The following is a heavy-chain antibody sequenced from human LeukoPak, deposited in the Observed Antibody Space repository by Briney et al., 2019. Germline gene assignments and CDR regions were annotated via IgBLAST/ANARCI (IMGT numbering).Heavy chain of an antibody. CDR3: TRDYCDVPRRANDY. V-gene: IGHV3-73*01. J-gene: IGHJ4*02. CDR2: IRSKANSYAT. Sequence: PGGSLRLSCAASGFTFSGSGMHWVRQASGKGLEWVGRIRSKANSYATAYAASVKGRFTISRDDSKNTAYLEMNSLKTEDTAVYYCTRDYCDVPRRANDYWGQGTLVTVSS. D-gene: IGHD3-22*01. CDR1: GFTFSGSG.